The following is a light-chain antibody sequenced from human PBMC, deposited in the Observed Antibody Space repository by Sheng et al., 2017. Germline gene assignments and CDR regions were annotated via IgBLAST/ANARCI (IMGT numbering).Light chain of an antibody. CDR1: QGISTS. Sequence: AIRMTQSPSSFSASRGDRVTISCRASQGISTSLAWYQQKPGKAPKLLIYGASTLQSGVPSRFSGSGSGTDFTLTISFLQSEDFATYYCQQIFIVTPSTFGHG. J-gene: IGKJ1*01. CDR3: QQIFIVTPST. V-gene: IGKV1-8*01. CDR2: GAS.